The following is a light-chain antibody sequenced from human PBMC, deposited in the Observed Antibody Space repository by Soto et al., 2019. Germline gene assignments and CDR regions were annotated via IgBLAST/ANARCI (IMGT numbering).Light chain of an antibody. J-gene: IGKJ2*01. V-gene: IGKV1-6*01. CDR2: AAS. Sequence: AIQMTQSPSSLSASVGDRVTITCRASQGIRSDLGWYQQRPGKAPKLLIYAASSLQSGVPSRFSGGGSGTDFTLTISSPQPEDFASYYCLQHYNFPYTFGQGTKLEIK. CDR1: QGIRSD. CDR3: LQHYNFPYT.